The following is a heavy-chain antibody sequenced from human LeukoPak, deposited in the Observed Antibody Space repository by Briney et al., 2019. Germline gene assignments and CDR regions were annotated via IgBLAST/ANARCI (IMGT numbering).Heavy chain of an antibody. CDR2: IYHSGST. CDR1: GYSISSGYY. Sequence: ASETLSLTCAVSGYSISSGYYWGWIRQPPGKGLEWIGSIYHSGSTYYNPSLKSRVTISVDTSKNQFSLKPSSVTAADTAVYYCARHPDYDFWSGYSYNWFDPWGQGTLVTVSS. J-gene: IGHJ5*02. D-gene: IGHD3-3*01. CDR3: ARHPDYDFWSGYSYNWFDP. V-gene: IGHV4-38-2*01.